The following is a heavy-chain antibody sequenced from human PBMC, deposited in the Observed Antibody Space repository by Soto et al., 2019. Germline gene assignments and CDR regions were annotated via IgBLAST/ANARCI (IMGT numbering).Heavy chain of an antibody. J-gene: IGHJ4*02. CDR2: VKGDGSAR. Sequence: EVQLVESGGGLVQPGGSLRLSCAASGFTFSDFWMHWVRQVPGKGLVWVSRVKGDGSARSYAGSVEGRFTISRDNAKNTLFLQMDNLRADDTAVYYCARGERGYSSSWVNSWGQGTLVTVSS. V-gene: IGHV3-74*01. CDR1: GFTFSDFW. D-gene: IGHD5-12*01. CDR3: ARGERGYSSSWVNS.